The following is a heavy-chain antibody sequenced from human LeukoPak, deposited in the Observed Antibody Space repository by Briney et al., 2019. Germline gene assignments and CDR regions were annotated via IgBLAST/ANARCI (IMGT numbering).Heavy chain of an antibody. D-gene: IGHD6-13*01. V-gene: IGHV3-21*01. CDR1: GFTFSNYN. CDR2: ISSRGSYI. J-gene: IGHJ4*02. CDR3: ARGYSSSWYDLYYFDY. Sequence: PGGSLRLSCAASGFTFSNYNINWVRQAPGKGLEWVSSISSRGSYIYYADSVKGRFAISADNAMNSLYLQMNSLRAEDTAVYYCARGYSSSWYDLYYFDYWGQGTLVTASS.